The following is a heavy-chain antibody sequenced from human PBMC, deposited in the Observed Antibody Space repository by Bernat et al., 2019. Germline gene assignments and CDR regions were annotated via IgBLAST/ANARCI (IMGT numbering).Heavy chain of an antibody. CDR3: ARDSKSSPNVWWFDP. V-gene: IGHV4-59*01. Sequence: QVQLQESGPGLVKPSETLSLTCTVSGGSIRSYYWSWIRQPPGKGLEWIGYVSDSGSTNYNPSLKSRVTISVDTSKNQFSLKLSSMTAADTAGYYCARDSKSSPNVWWFDPWGQGTLVTVSS. CDR1: GGSIRSYY. D-gene: IGHD6-19*01. J-gene: IGHJ5*02. CDR2: VSDSGST.